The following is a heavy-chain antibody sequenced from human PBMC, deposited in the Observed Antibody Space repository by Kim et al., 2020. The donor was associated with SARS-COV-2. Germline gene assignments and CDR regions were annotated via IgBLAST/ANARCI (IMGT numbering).Heavy chain of an antibody. CDR2: INPSGGST. J-gene: IGHJ6*02. Sequence: ASVKVSCKASGYTFTSYYMHWVRQAPGQGLEWMGIINPSGGSTSYAQKFQGRVTMTRDTSTSTVYMELSSLRSEDTAVYYCARDGITTVAARPPYGMDVWGQGTTVTFSS. D-gene: IGHD6-6*01. CDR3: ARDGITTVAARPPYGMDV. CDR1: GYTFTSYY. V-gene: IGHV1-46*01.